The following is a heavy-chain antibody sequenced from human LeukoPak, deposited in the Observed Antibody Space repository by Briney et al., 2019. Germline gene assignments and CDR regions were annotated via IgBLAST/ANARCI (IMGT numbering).Heavy chain of an antibody. D-gene: IGHD3-22*01. CDR1: GFTFNTYA. CDR3: AREDSSGLDY. J-gene: IGHJ4*02. Sequence: PGGPLRLSCEASGFTFNTYAIYWVRQAPGKGLEWVSSTSASGNYIYYADSVKGRFTISRDNAKNSLYLRMNSLRAEDTAVYYCAREDSSGLDYWGQGTLVTVSS. CDR2: TSASGNYI. V-gene: IGHV3-21*01.